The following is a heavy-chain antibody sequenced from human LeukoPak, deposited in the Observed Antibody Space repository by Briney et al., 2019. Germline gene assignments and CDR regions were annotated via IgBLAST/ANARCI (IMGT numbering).Heavy chain of an antibody. CDR3: ALLAVASDFDY. Sequence: SGGSLRLSCAVSGFPFSFFEINWVRQAPGKGLEWVSNIASSGRTRYYADSVKGRFSISRDNAKNSLYLQMNTLRVEETVVYYCALLAVASDFDYWGQGALVTVSS. J-gene: IGHJ4*02. CDR2: IASSGRTR. CDR1: GFPFSFFE. V-gene: IGHV3-48*03. D-gene: IGHD6-19*01.